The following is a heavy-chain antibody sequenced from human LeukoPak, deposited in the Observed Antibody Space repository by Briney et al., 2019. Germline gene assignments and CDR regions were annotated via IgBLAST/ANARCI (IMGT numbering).Heavy chain of an antibody. CDR1: DFSFSDSW. V-gene: IGHV3-7*01. CDR2: IKYDGREI. Sequence: GGSLRLSCIASDFSFSDSWMTWVRKAPGKGLECVASIKYDGREIQYVDSVKGRFTISRDNAKRSLYLEMASLRVEDTAVFYCARDPYKNKDYTNYGAFDIWGQGTMVTVSS. J-gene: IGHJ3*02. CDR3: ARDPYKNKDYTNYGAFDI. D-gene: IGHD4-11*01.